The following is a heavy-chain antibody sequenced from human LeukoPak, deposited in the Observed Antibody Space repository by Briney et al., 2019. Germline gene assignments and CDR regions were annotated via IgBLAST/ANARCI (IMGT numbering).Heavy chain of an antibody. J-gene: IGHJ4*02. Sequence: PSETLSLTCTVSGGSMSSYYWSRIRQPAGKGLEWIGRIYTSGSTSYNPSLKSRVTMSVDTSKNQFSLQLSSVTAADTAVYYCTGGCTPMVYYFENWGRGTLVTVSS. CDR3: TGGCTPMVYYFEN. CDR1: GGSMSSYY. CDR2: IYTSGST. D-gene: IGHD5-18*01. V-gene: IGHV4-4*07.